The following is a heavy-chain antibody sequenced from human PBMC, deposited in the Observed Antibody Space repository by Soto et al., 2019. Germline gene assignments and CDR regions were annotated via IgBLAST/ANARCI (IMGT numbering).Heavy chain of an antibody. CDR1: GVSISSGDYF. Sequence: SETLSLTCAVSGVSISSGDYFWSWIRQPPGKGLEWIGYITRTGSTYSNPSLKSRVTVSVDRSKNQFSLELTSVTAADTAVYYCARAISGVVVAAAVPKWFDPWGQGTLVTV. D-gene: IGHD2-15*01. V-gene: IGHV4-30-2*01. CDR3: ARAISGVVVAAAVPKWFDP. J-gene: IGHJ5*02. CDR2: ITRTGST.